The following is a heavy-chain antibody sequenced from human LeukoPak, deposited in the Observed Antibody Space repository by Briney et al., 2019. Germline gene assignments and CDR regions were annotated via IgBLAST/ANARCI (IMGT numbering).Heavy chain of an antibody. J-gene: IGHJ4*02. CDR1: GFSFSNYH. CDR3: ARGSYYYFDY. V-gene: IGHV3-11*05. Sequence: GGSLRLSCVDSGFSFSNYHMSWIRQAPGKGLEWLSYITSSSDYTNYADSVKGRFTISRDNAKKSLYLQMNSLRDEDTAVYYCARGSYYYFDYWGQGTLVTVSS. D-gene: IGHD1-26*01. CDR2: ITSSSDYT.